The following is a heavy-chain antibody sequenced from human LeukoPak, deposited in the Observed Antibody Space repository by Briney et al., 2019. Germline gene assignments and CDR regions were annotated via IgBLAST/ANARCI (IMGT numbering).Heavy chain of an antibody. J-gene: IGHJ4*02. CDR1: GYSITSAYY. D-gene: IGHD3-10*01. CDR2: FFLKGST. V-gene: IGHV4-38-2*02. Sequence: PSETLSLTCTVSGYSITSAYYWGWIRQPPGKGLEWIGSFFLKGSTYYNPSLKSRVTISVDTSKNQFSLKLSSVTAADTAVYYCARVSMVRGVSHYYFDYWGQGTLVTVSS. CDR3: ARVSMVRGVSHYYFDY.